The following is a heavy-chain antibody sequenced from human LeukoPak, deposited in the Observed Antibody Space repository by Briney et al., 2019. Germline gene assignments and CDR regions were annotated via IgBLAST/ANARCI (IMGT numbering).Heavy chain of an antibody. CDR1: GFTVSGNY. Sequence: GGSLRLSCAASGFTVSGNYMNWVRQAPGKGLEWVSIIYPNGYTYYADSVKGRFTISRDNSKNTLYLQMNSLRAEDTALHFCARDNSPSDGYILFDDWGQGTLVTVSS. CDR3: ARDNSPSDGYILFDD. V-gene: IGHV3-53*01. D-gene: IGHD5-24*01. J-gene: IGHJ5*02. CDR2: IYPNGYT.